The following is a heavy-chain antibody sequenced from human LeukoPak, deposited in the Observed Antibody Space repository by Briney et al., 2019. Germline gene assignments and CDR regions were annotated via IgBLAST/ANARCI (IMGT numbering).Heavy chain of an antibody. J-gene: IGHJ4*02. CDR1: GGSFSGYY. V-gene: IGHV4-34*01. Sequence: SETLSLTCAVYGGSFSGYYWSWIRQPPGKGLEWIGEINHSGSTNYNPSLESRVTISVDTSKNPSSLKLSSVTAADTAVYYCARFLLIAAADYWGQGTLVTVSS. CDR2: INHSGST. CDR3: ARFLLIAAADY. D-gene: IGHD6-13*01.